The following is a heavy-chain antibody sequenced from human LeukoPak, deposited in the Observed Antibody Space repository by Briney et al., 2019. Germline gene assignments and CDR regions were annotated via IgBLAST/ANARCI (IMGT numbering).Heavy chain of an antibody. V-gene: IGHV3-9*01. Sequence: GGSLRLSCAASGCTFDDYAMHWVRHAPGKGLEWVSGISWNSGSINYADSVKGRFTISRDNAKNSLYLQMNSLRPEDTALYYCAKDISVAAAEGGDFDYLGQGTLVIVSS. D-gene: IGHD6-13*01. CDR2: ISWNSGSI. J-gene: IGHJ4*02. CDR1: GCTFDDYA. CDR3: AKDISVAAAEGGDFDY.